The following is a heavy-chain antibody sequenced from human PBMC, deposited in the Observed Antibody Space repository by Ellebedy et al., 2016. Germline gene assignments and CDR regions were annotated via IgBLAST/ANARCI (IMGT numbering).Heavy chain of an antibody. CDR3: ARDHTFPGSYYYYGMDV. Sequence: GESLKISCAASGFTFSDYYMSWIRQAPGKGLEWVSYISSSSSYTNYAESVKGRFTISRDNTKNSLYLQMNSLRAEDTAVYYCARDHTFPGSYYYYGMDVWGQGTTVTVSS. CDR1: GFTFSDYY. V-gene: IGHV3-11*06. J-gene: IGHJ6*02. CDR2: ISSSSSYT.